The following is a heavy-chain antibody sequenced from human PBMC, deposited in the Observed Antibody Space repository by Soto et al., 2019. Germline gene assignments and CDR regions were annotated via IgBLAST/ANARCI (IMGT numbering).Heavy chain of an antibody. V-gene: IGHV5-51*01. CDR1: GYSFANYW. CDR2: IYPGDSDT. J-gene: IGHJ6*02. CDR3: AKDFLQDWGQDYYYGMDV. D-gene: IGHD7-27*01. Sequence: GESLKISCKGSGYSFANYWIGWVRQMPGKGLEWMGVIYPGDSDTRYSPSFQGRFTVSRDNSRNTLYLQMNSLRAEDTAVYYCAKDFLQDWGQDYYYGMDVWGQGTTVTVSS.